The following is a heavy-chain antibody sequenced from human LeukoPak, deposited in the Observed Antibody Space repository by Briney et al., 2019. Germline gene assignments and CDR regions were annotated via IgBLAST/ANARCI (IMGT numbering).Heavy chain of an antibody. CDR2: IKQDGSEK. D-gene: IGHD2-15*01. J-gene: IGHJ4*02. CDR1: GFTFSSYW. V-gene: IGHV3-7*01. Sequence: GGSLRLSCAASGFTFSSYWMSWVRQAPGKGLEWVANIKQDGSEKYYVDSVEGRFTISRDNAKNSLYLQMNSLRAEDTAVYYCARLSGDITPSNDYWGQGTLVTVSS. CDR3: ARLSGDITPSNDY.